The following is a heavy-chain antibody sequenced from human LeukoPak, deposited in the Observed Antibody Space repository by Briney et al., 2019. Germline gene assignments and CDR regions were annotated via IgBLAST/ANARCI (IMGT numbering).Heavy chain of an antibody. CDR1: GYTFTSYA. D-gene: IGHD3-10*01. J-gene: IGHJ5*02. Sequence: ASVKVSCKASGYTFTSYAINWARQAPGQGPESMGWINTYTGNPTYAQGFTGRFVFSFDTSVTTAYLQITGLKAEDTAVYYCARDSGSGLNWFDPWGQGTLVTVSS. V-gene: IGHV7-4-1*02. CDR3: ARDSGSGLNWFDP. CDR2: INTYTGNP.